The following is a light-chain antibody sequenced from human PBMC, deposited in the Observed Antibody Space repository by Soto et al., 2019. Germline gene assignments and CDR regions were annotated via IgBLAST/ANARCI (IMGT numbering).Light chain of an antibody. V-gene: IGLV2-14*03. J-gene: IGLJ1*01. CDR2: DVS. CDR3: SSYTSNSTPYV. Sequence: QSVLTQPASVSGSPGQSITISCTGSSSDVGGYDYVSWYQHHPGKAPKLMIHDVSNRPSGVSNRFSGSKSGNTASLTISGLQAEDEADYYCSSYTSNSTPYVFGTGTKVTVL. CDR1: SSDVGGYDY.